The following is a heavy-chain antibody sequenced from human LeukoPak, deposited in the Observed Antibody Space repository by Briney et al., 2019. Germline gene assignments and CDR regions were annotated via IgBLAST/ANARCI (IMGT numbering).Heavy chain of an antibody. CDR2: IIPIFGTA. CDR1: GGTFSSYA. J-gene: IGHJ3*02. Sequence: SVKVSCKASGGTFSSYAISWVRQAPGQGLEWMRGIIPIFGTANYAQKFQGRVTITTDESTSTAYMELSSLRSEDTAVYYCATGAPTVTALGDAFDIWGQGTMVTVSS. CDR3: ATGAPTVTALGDAFDI. D-gene: IGHD4-17*01. V-gene: IGHV1-69*05.